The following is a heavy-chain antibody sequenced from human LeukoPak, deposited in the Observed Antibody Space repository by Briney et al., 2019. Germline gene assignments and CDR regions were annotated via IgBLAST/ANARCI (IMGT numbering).Heavy chain of an antibody. CDR2: ISSSSSYI. Sequence: GGSLRLSCAASGLTFSSYSMNWVRQAPGKGLEWVSSISSSSSYIYYADSVKGRFTISRDNAKNSLYLQMNSLRAEDTAVYYCARDLVSEYTNSYGPNYYYGMDVWGQGTTVTVSS. D-gene: IGHD5-18*01. CDR3: ARDLVSEYTNSYGPNYYYGMDV. CDR1: GLTFSSYS. J-gene: IGHJ6*02. V-gene: IGHV3-21*01.